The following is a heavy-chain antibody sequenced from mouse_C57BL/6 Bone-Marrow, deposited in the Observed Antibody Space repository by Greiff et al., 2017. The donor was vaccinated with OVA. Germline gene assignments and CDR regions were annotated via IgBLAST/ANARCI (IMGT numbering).Heavy chain of an antibody. D-gene: IGHD1-1*01. CDR3: LTTVVGGDAMDY. CDR2: IDPENGDT. V-gene: IGHV14-4*01. J-gene: IGHJ4*01. Sequence: EVQLQQSGAELVRPGASVKLSCTASGFNIKDDYMHWVKQRPEQGLEWIGWIDPENGDTEYASKFQGKATITADTSSNTAYLQLSSLTSEDTAVYYCLTTVVGGDAMDYWGQGTSVTVSS. CDR1: GFNIKDDY.